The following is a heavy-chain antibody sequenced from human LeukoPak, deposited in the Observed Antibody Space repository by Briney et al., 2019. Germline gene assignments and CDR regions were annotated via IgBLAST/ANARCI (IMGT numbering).Heavy chain of an antibody. V-gene: IGHV1-18*01. CDR3: ARDSSGSYPAPDAFDI. D-gene: IGHD1-26*01. CDR2: ISAYNGNT. J-gene: IGHJ3*02. Sequence: ASVKVSCKASGYTFTSYGISWVRQAPGQGLEWMGWISAYNGNTNYAQKLQGRVTMTRDTSTSTVYMELSSLRSEDTAVYYCARDSSGSYPAPDAFDIWGQGTMVTVSS. CDR1: GYTFTSYG.